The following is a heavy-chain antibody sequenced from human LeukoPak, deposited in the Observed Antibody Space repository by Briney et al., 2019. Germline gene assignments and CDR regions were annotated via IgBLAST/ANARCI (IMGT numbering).Heavy chain of an antibody. CDR3: AKDPRADFDY. CDR1: GFTFSSYA. V-gene: IGHV3-23*01. Sequence: GGSLRLSCAASGFTFSSYAMSWVRQAPGEGLEWVSAISGSGGSTYYADSVKGRFTISRDNSKNTLYLQMNSLRAEDTAVYYYAKDPRADFDYWGQGTLVTVSS. CDR2: ISGSGGST. J-gene: IGHJ4*02.